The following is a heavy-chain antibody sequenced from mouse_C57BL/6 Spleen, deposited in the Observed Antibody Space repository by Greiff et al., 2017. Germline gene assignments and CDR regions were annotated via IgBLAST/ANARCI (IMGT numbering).Heavy chain of an antibody. CDR2: FYPGSGSI. J-gene: IGHJ4*01. D-gene: IGHD2-5*01. V-gene: IGHV1-62-2*01. CDR1: GYNFTEYT. Sequence: QVQLQQSGAELVKPGASVKLSCKASGYNFTEYTIHWVKQRSGQGLEWIGWFYPGSGSIKYNEKFKDKATLTADTSSSTVYMELSRLASEDSAVYFCARHDDRYYSNYVDYAMDYWGQGTSVTVSS. CDR3: ARHDDRYYSNYVDYAMDY.